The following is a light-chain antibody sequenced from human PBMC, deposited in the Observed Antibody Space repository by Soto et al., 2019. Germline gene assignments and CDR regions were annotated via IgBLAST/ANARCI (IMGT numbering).Light chain of an antibody. J-gene: IGLJ1*01. Sequence: QSALTQPASVSGSPGQSITISCTGTSSDVGAYNYVSWYQHYPGKAPKLIIYDVNNRPSGVSNRFSGSKSGNTASLTISGLQAEDEADYYCTSYTSSTTLVLFGTGTKVTVL. CDR1: SSDVGAYNY. CDR2: DVN. V-gene: IGLV2-14*01. CDR3: TSYTSSTTLVL.